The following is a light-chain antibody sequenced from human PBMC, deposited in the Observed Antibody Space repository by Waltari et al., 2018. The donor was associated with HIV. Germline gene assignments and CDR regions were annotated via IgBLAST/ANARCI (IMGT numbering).Light chain of an antibody. CDR3: SSFGGNNPYLV. CDR2: AVN. V-gene: IGLV2-8*01. CDR1: TSDVGRYNY. Sequence: QSALTQPPSASGSPGQSVIISCTGTTSDVGRYNYVSWYQQHPGRAPKLMIYAVNKRPPGVPDRVSGSKSGNTASLTVSGLQAEDEANYYCSSFGGNNPYLVFGGGTTLTVL. J-gene: IGLJ3*02.